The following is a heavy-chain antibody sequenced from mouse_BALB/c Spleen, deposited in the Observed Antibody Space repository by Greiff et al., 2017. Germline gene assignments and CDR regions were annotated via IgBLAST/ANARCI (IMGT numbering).Heavy chain of an antibody. J-gene: IGHJ1*01. CDR3: TRATGTSYWYFDV. V-gene: IGHV5-6-4*01. CDR2: ISSGGSYT. D-gene: IGHD4-1*02. Sequence: EVKLVESGGGLVKPGGSLKLSCAASGFTFSSYTMSWVRQTPEKRLEWVATISSGGSYTYYPDSVKGRFTISRDNAKNTLYLQMSSLKSEDTAMYYCTRATGTSYWYFDVWGAGTTVTVSS. CDR1: GFTFSSYT.